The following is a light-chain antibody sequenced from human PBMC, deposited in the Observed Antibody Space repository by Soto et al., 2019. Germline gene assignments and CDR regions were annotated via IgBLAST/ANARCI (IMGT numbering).Light chain of an antibody. CDR1: QSLLHSDGKTY. Sequence: EIVLTQTPLSLSVTPGQSASISCKSSQSLLHSDGKTYLYWYLQRPGQPPQLLMYEVSNRFSGVPEGFSGSGSGTDFTLEISRVEAEDVGLYSCLQTKQLPLTFGHGTKVDIK. CDR3: LQTKQLPLT. V-gene: IGKV2D-29*01. CDR2: EVS. J-gene: IGKJ1*01.